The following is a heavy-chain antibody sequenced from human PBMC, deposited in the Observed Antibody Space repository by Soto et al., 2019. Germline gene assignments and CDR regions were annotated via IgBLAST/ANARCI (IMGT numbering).Heavy chain of an antibody. V-gene: IGHV4-30-2*01. Sequence: PSETLSLTCAVSGGSISSGGYSWSWIRQPPGKGLECIGYIYHSGSTYYNPSLKSRVTMSVDRSKNQFSLKLSSVTAADTAVFHCMNYNSGWKYWGQGTVVTVSS. CDR2: IYHSGST. CDR1: GGSISSGGYS. CDR3: MNYNSGWKY. J-gene: IGHJ4*02. D-gene: IGHD5-12*01.